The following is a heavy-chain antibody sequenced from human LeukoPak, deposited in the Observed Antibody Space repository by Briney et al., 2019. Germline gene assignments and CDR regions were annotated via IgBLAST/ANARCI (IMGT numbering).Heavy chain of an antibody. J-gene: IGHJ5*02. CDR2: ISSSSSTI. D-gene: IGHD3-16*01. CDR1: GFTFSSYS. Sequence: PGGSLRLSCAASGFTFSSYSMNWVRQAPGKGLEWVSYISSSSSTIYYADSVKGRFTISRDNAKNSLYLQMNSLRAEDTAVYYCARGGPTWFDPWGQGTLVTVSS. CDR3: ARGGPTWFDP. V-gene: IGHV3-48*01.